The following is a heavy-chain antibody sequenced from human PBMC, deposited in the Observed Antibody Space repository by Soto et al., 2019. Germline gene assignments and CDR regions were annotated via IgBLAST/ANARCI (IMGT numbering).Heavy chain of an antibody. CDR2: IYYSGST. CDR1: GGSISSYY. CDR3: ARATYSSGWYGLKHYYYYGMDV. D-gene: IGHD6-19*01. V-gene: IGHV4-59*01. Sequence: QVQLQESGPGLVKPSETLSLTCTVSGGSISSYYWSWIRQPPGKGLEWIGYIYYSGSTNYNPSLKSRVTISVDTSKNQFSLKLSSVTAAETAVYYCARATYSSGWYGLKHYYYYGMDVWGQGTTVTVSS. J-gene: IGHJ6*02.